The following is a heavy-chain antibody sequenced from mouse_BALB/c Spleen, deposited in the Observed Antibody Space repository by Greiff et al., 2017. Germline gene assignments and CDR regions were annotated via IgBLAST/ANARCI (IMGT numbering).Heavy chain of an antibody. V-gene: IGHV5-9-4*01. CDR3: ATARGYYEAMDY. CDR1: GFTFSSYA. CDR2: ISSGGSYT. J-gene: IGHJ4*01. D-gene: IGHD2-3*01. Sequence: EVHLLESGGGLVKPGGSLKLSCAASGFTFSSYAMSWVRQSPEKRLEWVAEISSGGSYTYYPDTVTGRFTISRDNAKNTLYLEMSSLRSEDTAMYYCATARGYYEAMDYWGQGTSVTVSA.